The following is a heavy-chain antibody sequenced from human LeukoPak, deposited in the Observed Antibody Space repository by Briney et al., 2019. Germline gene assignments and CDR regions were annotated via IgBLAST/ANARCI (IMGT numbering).Heavy chain of an antibody. D-gene: IGHD3-16*02. Sequence: SETLSLTCTVSGGSISSYYWSWIRQPPGKGLEWIGYVYYTGSTNYNPSLQSRVTISVDTSKNQFSLKLSSVTAADTAVYYCARGGYDYVWGSYRCSQPFDYWGQGTLVTVSS. CDR3: ARGGYDYVWGSYRCSQPFDY. CDR2: VYYTGST. J-gene: IGHJ4*02. CDR1: GGSISSYY. V-gene: IGHV4-59*12.